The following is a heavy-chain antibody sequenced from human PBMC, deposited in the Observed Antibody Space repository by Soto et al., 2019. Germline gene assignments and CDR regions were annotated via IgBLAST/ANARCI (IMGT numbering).Heavy chain of an antibody. CDR1: GASISSSTYQ. CDR3: ARHRNWKLDD. J-gene: IGHJ4*02. D-gene: IGHD1-1*01. Sequence: SDTLSLTYTVSGASISSSTYQWGWIRQPPGRGLEWIGSAYYSESPYYNPSLKSRVTISVDTSKNQFYLKVSSVTAADTAVYYCARHRNWKLDDWGQGTRVTVS. V-gene: IGHV4-39*01. CDR2: AYYSESP.